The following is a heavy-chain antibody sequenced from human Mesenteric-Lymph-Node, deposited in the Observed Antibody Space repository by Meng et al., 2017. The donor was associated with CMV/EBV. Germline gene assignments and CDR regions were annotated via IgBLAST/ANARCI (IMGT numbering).Heavy chain of an antibody. CDR2: IKQDGSEK. Sequence: GGSLRLSCAASGFTLSSYWMSWVRQAPGKGLEWVANIKQDGSEKYYVDSVKGRFTISRDNAKNSLYLQMNSLRAEDTAVYYCARDHIVVVPAARYYYGMDVWGQGTTVTVSS. D-gene: IGHD2-2*01. J-gene: IGHJ6*02. CDR1: GFTLSSYW. CDR3: ARDHIVVVPAARYYYGMDV. V-gene: IGHV3-7*01.